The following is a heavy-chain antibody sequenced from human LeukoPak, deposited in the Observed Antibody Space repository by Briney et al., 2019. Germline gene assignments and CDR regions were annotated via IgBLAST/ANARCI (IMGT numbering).Heavy chain of an antibody. Sequence: GESLQISCKGSGYTFNGFWIAWVRQMPGKGLEWMGIIYPGDSDTRYSPSFQGQVTISADKSISTAYLQWSSLKASDTAMYYCARLRDTAMSDWGQGTLVTVSS. V-gene: IGHV5-51*01. J-gene: IGHJ4*02. D-gene: IGHD5-18*01. CDR3: ARLRDTAMSD. CDR1: GYTFNGFW. CDR2: IYPGDSDT.